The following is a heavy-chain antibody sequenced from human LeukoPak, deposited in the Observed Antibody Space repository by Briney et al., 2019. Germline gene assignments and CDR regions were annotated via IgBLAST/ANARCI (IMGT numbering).Heavy chain of an antibody. CDR3: AKPRTIAVPGRSGFDY. V-gene: IGHV3-23*01. CDR1: GFTFSNYA. Sequence: GGSLRLSCAASGFTFSNYAMNWVRQAPGKGLEWVSVISDIGASTYYADSVKGWFTISRDNSKNTLYLQMNSLRAEDTAVYYCAKPRTIAVPGRSGFDYWGQGTLVAVSS. D-gene: IGHD6-13*01. J-gene: IGHJ4*02. CDR2: ISDIGAST.